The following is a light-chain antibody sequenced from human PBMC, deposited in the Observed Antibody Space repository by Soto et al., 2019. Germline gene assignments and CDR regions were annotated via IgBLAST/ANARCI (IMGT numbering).Light chain of an antibody. V-gene: IGLV2-14*01. Sequence: ALTQPASVSGSPGQSITISCTGTSSDVGGYDYVSWYQLHPGKAPKLMVFEVNNRPSGVSYRFSGSKSGNTASLTISGLQAEDEADYFCSSYSISTAYLFGTGTKVTVL. CDR3: SSYSISTAYL. CDR1: SSDVGGYDY. CDR2: EVN. J-gene: IGLJ1*01.